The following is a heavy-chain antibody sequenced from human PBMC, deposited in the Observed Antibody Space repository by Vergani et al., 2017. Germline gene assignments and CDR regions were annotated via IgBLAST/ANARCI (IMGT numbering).Heavy chain of an antibody. D-gene: IGHD3-10*01. V-gene: IGHV7-4-1*02. Sequence: QVQLVQSGSELKKPGASVKISCKTSGYSFTNYAKNWLRQAPGQGLEWMGKINTNTGNPTYAQGFTGRFVFSLDRPASAANLQISGLKTEDTAGYFCARLRSAVVRGVQGATYYYYGLDVWGQGTTVNVSS. CDR2: INTNTGNP. J-gene: IGHJ6*02. CDR1: GYSFTNYA. CDR3: ARLRSAVVRGVQGATYYYYGLDV.